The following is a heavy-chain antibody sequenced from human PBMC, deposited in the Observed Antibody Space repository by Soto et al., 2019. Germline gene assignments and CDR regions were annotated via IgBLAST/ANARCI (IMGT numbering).Heavy chain of an antibody. CDR3: ARDSPVAGTTFDY. J-gene: IGHJ4*02. CDR1: GGSINSSNW. Sequence: QVQLQESGPGLVKPSGTLSLTCAVSGGSINSSNWWSWVHQPPGKGLEWIGKIYHSGITNYNPSFKSRVPISLDKSKNHFSLKLGSVTAADTAVYYCARDSPVAGTTFDYWGQGTLVTVSS. V-gene: IGHV4-4*02. D-gene: IGHD6-19*01. CDR2: IYHSGIT.